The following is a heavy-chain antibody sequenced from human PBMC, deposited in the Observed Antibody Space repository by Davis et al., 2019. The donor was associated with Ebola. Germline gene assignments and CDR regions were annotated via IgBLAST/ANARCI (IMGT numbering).Heavy chain of an antibody. CDR3: ASLRRTITGMDDGFDI. V-gene: IGHV5-51*01. Sequence: KVSCKGSGYDFTSSWIAWVRLMPGKGLEWMGIIFPRDSDTRYSPSFRGQVTISADKSTRTAYLQWGSLKASDSAMYYCASLRRTITGMDDGFDIWGQGTMVTASS. CDR1: GYDFTSSW. J-gene: IGHJ3*02. CDR2: IFPRDSDT. D-gene: IGHD1-20*01.